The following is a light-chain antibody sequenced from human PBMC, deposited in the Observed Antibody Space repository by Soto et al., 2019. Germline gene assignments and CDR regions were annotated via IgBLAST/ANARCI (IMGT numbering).Light chain of an antibody. CDR2: GAS. CDR3: QQYNNWPRT. CDR1: QSVSSN. V-gene: IGKV3-15*01. Sequence: EIVMTQSPATLSVSPGERATLSCRASQSVSSNLAWYQQKPGQAPGLLIYGASTRATAIPARFSGSGSGTEFTLTISSLQSEDFAVYYCQQYNNWPRTFGQGTKVEIK. J-gene: IGKJ1*01.